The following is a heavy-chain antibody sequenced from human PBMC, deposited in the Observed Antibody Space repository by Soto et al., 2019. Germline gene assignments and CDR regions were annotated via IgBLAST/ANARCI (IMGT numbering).Heavy chain of an antibody. Sequence: QVQLVESGGGVVQPGRSLRLSCAASGFTFSSYAMHWVRQAPGKGLEWVAVISYDGSNKYYADSVKGRFTISRDNSKNTLYLQMNNLSAEDTAVYYCARDQGIVVVPAAMSWFDPWGQGTLVTVSS. J-gene: IGHJ5*02. CDR3: ARDQGIVVVPAAMSWFDP. D-gene: IGHD2-2*01. V-gene: IGHV3-30-3*01. CDR2: ISYDGSNK. CDR1: GFTFSSYA.